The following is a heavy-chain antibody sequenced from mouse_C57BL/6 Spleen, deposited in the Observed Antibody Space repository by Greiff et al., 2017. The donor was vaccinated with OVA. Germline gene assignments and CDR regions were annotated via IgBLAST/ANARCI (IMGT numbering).Heavy chain of an antibody. CDR2: INPNNGGT. Sequence: VQLQESGPELVKPGASVKMSCKASGYTFTDYNMHWVKQSHGKSLEWIGYINPNNGGTSYNQKFKGKATLTVNKSSSTAYMELRSLTSEDSAVYYCARGGLRHYFDYWGQGTTLTVSS. J-gene: IGHJ2*01. D-gene: IGHD2-4*01. V-gene: IGHV1-22*01. CDR3: ARGGLRHYFDY. CDR1: GYTFTDYN.